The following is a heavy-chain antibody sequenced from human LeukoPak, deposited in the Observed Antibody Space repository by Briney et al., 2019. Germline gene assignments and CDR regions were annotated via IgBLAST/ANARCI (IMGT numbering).Heavy chain of an antibody. CDR1: GFTFSSYG. J-gene: IGHJ4*02. Sequence: GGSLRLSCAASGFTFSSYGMSWVRQAPGKGLEWVSAISGSGGSTYYADSVKGRFTISRDNSKNTLYLQMNSLRAEDTAVYYCAKKWGFPPVGPVTTSSAGYFDYWGQGTLVTVSS. V-gene: IGHV3-23*01. D-gene: IGHD4-17*01. CDR3: AKKWGFPPVGPVTTSSAGYFDY. CDR2: ISGSGGST.